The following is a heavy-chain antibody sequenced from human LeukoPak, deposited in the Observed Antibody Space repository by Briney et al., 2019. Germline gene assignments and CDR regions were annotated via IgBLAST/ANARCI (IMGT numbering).Heavy chain of an antibody. Sequence: PGESLRLSRAASGFTFSSYGMHWVRQAPGKGLEWVAFIQYDGTNKYYADSVKGRFTISRDNSKNTLYLQMNSLRGEDTAVYYCAKDRSYTSSQPDYWGQGTLVTVSS. V-gene: IGHV3-30*02. CDR2: IQYDGTNK. CDR1: GFTFSSYG. J-gene: IGHJ4*02. D-gene: IGHD6-13*01. CDR3: AKDRSYTSSQPDY.